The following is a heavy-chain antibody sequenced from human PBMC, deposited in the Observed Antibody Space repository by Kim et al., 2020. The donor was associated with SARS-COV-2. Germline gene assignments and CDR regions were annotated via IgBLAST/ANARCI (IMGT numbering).Heavy chain of an antibody. CDR2: MNSDGTRT. J-gene: IGHJ6*02. Sequence: GGSLRLSCAASGFTFASYRMHWVRQAPGKGLVWVSMMNSDGTRTNYADSVKGRFTLSRDSAKNTVDLQMNSLSAADTAVYYCGRGYYDLDVWGQGTSVSVS. V-gene: IGHV3-74*01. CDR1: GFTFASYR. CDR3: GRGYYDLDV.